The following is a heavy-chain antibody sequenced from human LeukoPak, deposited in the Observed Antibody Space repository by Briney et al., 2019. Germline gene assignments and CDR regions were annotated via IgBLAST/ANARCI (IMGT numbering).Heavy chain of an antibody. Sequence: GGSLRLSYAASGFTFSSYGIHWVRQAPGKGLEWVTFIGYDGRNKYYADSVKVRFTISRDNSKNTLYLQLNSLRAEDTAVYYCARDQGVDTIPRVYFDRWGQGTLVTVSS. CDR2: IGYDGRNK. V-gene: IGHV3-30*02. CDR1: GFTFSSYG. CDR3: ARDQGVDTIPRVYFDR. J-gene: IGHJ4*02. D-gene: IGHD5-18*01.